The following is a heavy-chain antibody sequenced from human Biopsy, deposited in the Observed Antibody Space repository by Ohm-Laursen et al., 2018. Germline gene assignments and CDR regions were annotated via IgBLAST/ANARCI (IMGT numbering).Heavy chain of an antibody. CDR3: ARATNSTGWPYYYFYGMDV. CDR2: INQDGSEK. Sequence: SLRLSFASSRFTFSRYWMNWVRQAPGKGLEWVANINQDGSEKYYVDSVKGRFTISRDNSRDTLYLQMSSLRAADTAVYYCARATNSTGWPYYYFYGMDVWGQGTTVTVSS. J-gene: IGHJ6*02. V-gene: IGHV3-7*03. CDR1: RFTFSRYW. D-gene: IGHD2/OR15-2a*01.